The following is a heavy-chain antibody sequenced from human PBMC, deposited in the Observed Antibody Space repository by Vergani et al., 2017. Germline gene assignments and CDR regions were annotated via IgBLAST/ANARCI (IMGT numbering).Heavy chain of an antibody. CDR1: GFTFSSYG. D-gene: IGHD3-3*01. Sequence: QVQLVESGGGVVQPGRSLRLSCAASGFTFSSYGMHWVRQAPGKGLEWVAVISYDGSNKYYADSVKGRFTISRDNSKNTLYLQMNSLRAEDTAVYYCARDEAIFGVVTPGYWGQGTLVTVSS. CDR3: ARDEAIFGVVTPGY. V-gene: IGHV3-30*03. CDR2: ISYDGSNK. J-gene: IGHJ4*02.